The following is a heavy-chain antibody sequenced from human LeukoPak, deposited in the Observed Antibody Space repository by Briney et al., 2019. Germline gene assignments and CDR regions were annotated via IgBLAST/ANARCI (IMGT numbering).Heavy chain of an antibody. Sequence: GGSLRLSCAASGFTFSSYSMNWARQAPGKGLEWVSSISSSSSYIYYADSVKGRFTISRDNAKNSLYLQMNSLRAEDTAVYYCARGFSTDFDYWGQGTLVTVSS. J-gene: IGHJ4*02. CDR1: GFTFSSYS. D-gene: IGHD2-2*01. CDR3: ARGFSTDFDY. V-gene: IGHV3-21*01. CDR2: ISSSSSYI.